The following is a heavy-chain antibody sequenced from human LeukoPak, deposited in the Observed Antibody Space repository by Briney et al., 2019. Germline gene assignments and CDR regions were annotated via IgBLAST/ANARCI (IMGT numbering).Heavy chain of an antibody. D-gene: IGHD6-19*01. Sequence: ASVKVSCKASGYTFTSYGISWVRQAPGQGLEWMGWISAYNGNTNYAQKLQGRVTMTTDTSTSTAYMELRSLRSDDTAVYYCARVLLGIAVAGKGFDYWGQGTLVTVSS. CDR3: ARVLLGIAVAGKGFDY. J-gene: IGHJ4*02. CDR1: GYTFTSYG. CDR2: ISAYNGNT. V-gene: IGHV1-18*01.